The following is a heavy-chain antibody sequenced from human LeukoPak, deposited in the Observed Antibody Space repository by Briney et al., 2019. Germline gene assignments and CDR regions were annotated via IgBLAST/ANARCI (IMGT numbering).Heavy chain of an antibody. Sequence: PSETLSLTCAVYGVSPSGYYWSWIRQAPGKGLEWIGEINHSGSPKYNPSLESRVAISVDTSKKQFSLTLNSVTAADTAVYYCARGAGREIAAAYWGQGTLVTVSS. CDR3: ARGAGREIAAAY. J-gene: IGHJ4*02. V-gene: IGHV4-34*01. D-gene: IGHD6-13*01. CDR2: INHSGSP. CDR1: GVSPSGYY.